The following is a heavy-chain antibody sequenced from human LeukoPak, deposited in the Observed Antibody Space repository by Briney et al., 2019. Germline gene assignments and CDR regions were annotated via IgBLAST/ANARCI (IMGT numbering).Heavy chain of an antibody. V-gene: IGHV3-23*01. D-gene: IGHD6-13*01. CDR2: ISDDDDST. CDR3: ARDPSRSWWGYFDY. Sequence: GGSLRLSCATSHFTFSSHAMNWVRQAPGKGLEGVSSISDDDDSTYYADSVKGRYTISRDISKNTLYLQMNSLRAEDTAVYYCARDPSRSWWGYFDYWGQGALVTVSS. CDR1: HFTFSSHA. J-gene: IGHJ4*02.